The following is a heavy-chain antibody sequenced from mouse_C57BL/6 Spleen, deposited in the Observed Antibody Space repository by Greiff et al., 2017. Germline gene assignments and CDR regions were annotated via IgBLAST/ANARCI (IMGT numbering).Heavy chain of an antibody. V-gene: IGHV1-55*01. CDR3: ARHYYGSSHDY. CDR1: GYTFTSYW. Sequence: QVQLQQPGAELVMPGASVKLSCKASGYTFTSYWITWVKQRPGQGLEWIGDIYPGSGSTNYNEKFKSKATLTVDTSSSTAYMQLSSLTSEDSAVYYCARHYYGSSHDYWGQGTTLTVSS. J-gene: IGHJ2*01. D-gene: IGHD1-1*01. CDR2: IYPGSGST.